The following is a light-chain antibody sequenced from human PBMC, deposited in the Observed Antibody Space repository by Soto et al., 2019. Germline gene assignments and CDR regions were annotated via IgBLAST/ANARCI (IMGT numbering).Light chain of an antibody. CDR1: QSVYTN. Sequence: EIVMTQSPATLSVSPGERATLSCRASQSVYTNLAWYQQKPGQAPRLLIYGASTRATGIPARFSGSGSGTEFTLTISSLQSEDFAVYSCQQYNNWPPVTFGPGTKVDIK. CDR2: GAS. CDR3: QQYNNWPPVT. V-gene: IGKV3-15*01. J-gene: IGKJ3*01.